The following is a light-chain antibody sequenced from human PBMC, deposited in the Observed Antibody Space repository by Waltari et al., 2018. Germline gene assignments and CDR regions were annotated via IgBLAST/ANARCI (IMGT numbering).Light chain of an antibody. Sequence: DIQMTQSPSSLSASVGDRVTITCLAGQSIGTYLHWYQHKPGETPKRLIYAASTLQSGVPSRCSGSGSGTDFTLTLSSLQPEDFATYYCQQTYSSPTFGQGTKLEIK. V-gene: IGKV1-39*01. CDR3: QQTYSSPT. J-gene: IGKJ2*01. CDR2: AAS. CDR1: QSIGTY.